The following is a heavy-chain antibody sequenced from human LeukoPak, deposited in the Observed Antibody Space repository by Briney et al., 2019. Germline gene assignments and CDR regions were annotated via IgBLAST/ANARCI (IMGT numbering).Heavy chain of an antibody. V-gene: IGHV1-18*01. Sequence: ASVKVSCEASGYTFTSYAISWVRQAPGQGLEWMGWISAYNGNTNYAQKLQGRVTMTTDTSTSTAYMELRSLRSDDTAVYYCARDFYYDILTGYYRGSDFDYWGQGTLVTVSS. CDR3: ARDFYYDILTGYYRGSDFDY. CDR1: GYTFTSYA. J-gene: IGHJ4*02. CDR2: ISAYNGNT. D-gene: IGHD3-9*01.